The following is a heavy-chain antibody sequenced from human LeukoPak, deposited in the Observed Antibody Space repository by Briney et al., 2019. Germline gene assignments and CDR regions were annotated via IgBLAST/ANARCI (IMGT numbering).Heavy chain of an antibody. CDR2: ISGSGGST. V-gene: IGHV3-23*01. Sequence: PGGSLRLSCAASGFTFSSYGMSWVRQAPGKGLEWVSAISGSGGSTCYADSVKGRFTISRDNSKNTLYLQMNSLRAEDTAVYYCAKDSLMITFGGVIVYFDYWGQGTLVTVSS. D-gene: IGHD3-16*02. J-gene: IGHJ4*02. CDR3: AKDSLMITFGGVIVYFDY. CDR1: GFTFSSYG.